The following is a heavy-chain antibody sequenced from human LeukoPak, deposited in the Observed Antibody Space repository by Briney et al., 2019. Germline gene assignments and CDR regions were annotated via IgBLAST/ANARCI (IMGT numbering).Heavy chain of an antibody. V-gene: IGHV3-23*01. J-gene: IGHJ4*02. CDR3: AKPAISSRGWYYDY. CDR1: ELTVRNNY. Sequence: PGGSLRLSCAASELTVRNNYMTWVRQAPGKGLEWVSAISGSGGSTYYADSVKGRFTISRDNSKNTLYLQMNSLRAEDTAVYYCAKPAISSRGWYYDYWGQGTLVTVSS. CDR2: ISGSGGST. D-gene: IGHD6-19*01.